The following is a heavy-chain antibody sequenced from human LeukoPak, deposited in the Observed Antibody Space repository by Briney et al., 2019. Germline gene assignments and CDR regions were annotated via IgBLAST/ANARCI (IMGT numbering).Heavy chain of an antibody. CDR2: INPNRGGT. CDR3: ARDIEYSSSFDY. D-gene: IGHD6-6*01. CDR1: GYTFTGYY. Sequence: ASVKVSCKASGYTFTGYYMHWVRQAPGQGLEWMGRINPNRGGTNYAQKFQGRVTMTRDTSISTAYMELSRLRSDDTVVNHCARDIEYSSSFDYWGEGTLVTVSS. V-gene: IGHV1-2*05. J-gene: IGHJ4*02.